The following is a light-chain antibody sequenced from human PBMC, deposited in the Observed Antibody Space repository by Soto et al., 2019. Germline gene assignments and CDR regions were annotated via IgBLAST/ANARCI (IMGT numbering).Light chain of an antibody. CDR2: GAS. CDR3: QQVYDFPHT. J-gene: IGKJ2*01. Sequence: DIQMTQSPSSLSASVGDRFTITCRTSQTINNYLNWYRQKPGKVPEFLIYGASSLQRGVSSRFTGSASRTYFTLTISSLQPEDFATYYCQQVYDFPHTFGQGTKVEV. V-gene: IGKV1-39*01. CDR1: QTINNY.